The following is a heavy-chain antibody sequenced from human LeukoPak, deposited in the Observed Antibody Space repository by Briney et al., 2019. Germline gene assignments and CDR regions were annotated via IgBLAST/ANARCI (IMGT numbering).Heavy chain of an antibody. CDR3: ARHSSWSEFDY. D-gene: IGHD6-13*01. Sequence: NPSETLSLTCTVSGGSISGADYYWSWIRQPPGKGLEWIGYVYHSGLTYYNPSLKSRLAISIDTSKNQFSLNLNSVTAADTAMYYCARHSSWSEFDYWGQGTLVTVSS. CDR1: GGSISGADYY. J-gene: IGHJ4*02. V-gene: IGHV4-30-4*01. CDR2: VYHSGLT.